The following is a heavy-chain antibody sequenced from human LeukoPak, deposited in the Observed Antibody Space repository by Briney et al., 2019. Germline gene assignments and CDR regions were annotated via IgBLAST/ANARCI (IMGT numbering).Heavy chain of an antibody. Sequence: PSETLSLTCTVSGGSISSGDYYWSWIRQPPGKGLEWIGYIYYSGSTYYNPSLKSRVTISVDTSKNQFSLKLSSVTAADTAVYYCAREVRSSSSWYFDYWGQGTLVTVSS. CDR3: AREVRSSSSWYFDY. V-gene: IGHV4-30-4*01. J-gene: IGHJ4*02. CDR2: IYYSGST. CDR1: GGSISSGDYY. D-gene: IGHD6-13*01.